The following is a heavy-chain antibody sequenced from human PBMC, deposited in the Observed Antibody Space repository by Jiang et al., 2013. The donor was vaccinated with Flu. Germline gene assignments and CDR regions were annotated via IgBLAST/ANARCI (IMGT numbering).Heavy chain of an antibody. CDR3: ARGKNYYDSSALYHY. J-gene: IGHJ4*02. CDR2: INHSGST. V-gene: IGHV4-34*01. CDR1: GGSFSGYY. D-gene: IGHD3-22*01. Sequence: LKPSETLSLTCAVYGGSFSGYYWSWIRQPPGKGLEWIGEINHSGSTNYNPSLKSRVTISVDTSKNQFSLKLSSVTAADTAVYYCARGKNYYDSSALYHYWGQGTLVTVSS.